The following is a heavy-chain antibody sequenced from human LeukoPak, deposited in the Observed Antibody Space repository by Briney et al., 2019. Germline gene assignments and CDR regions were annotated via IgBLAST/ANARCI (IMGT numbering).Heavy chain of an antibody. CDR1: GFTISSYA. Sequence: GGSLRLSCAASGFTISSYAMSWVRQAPGKGLEWVSAISGSGGSTYYADSVKGRFTISRDNSKNTLYLQMNSLRAEDTAVYYCAKGPNSGYDLGYWGQGTLATVSS. V-gene: IGHV3-23*01. CDR2: ISGSGGST. CDR3: AKGPNSGYDLGY. J-gene: IGHJ4*02. D-gene: IGHD5-12*01.